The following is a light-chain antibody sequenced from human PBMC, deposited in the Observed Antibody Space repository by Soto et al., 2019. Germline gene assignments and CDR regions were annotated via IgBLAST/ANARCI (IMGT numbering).Light chain of an antibody. Sequence: EVVMTQSPATLSVSPGGRATLSCRSSQRVSRNLAWYQHKPGQAPRLLMYGSSTRATGIPPRFSGSGSDTEFILTISSLQSEDYAVYYCQQFHMWPLTFGGGTKVEVK. V-gene: IGKV3-15*01. CDR3: QQFHMWPLT. CDR2: GSS. CDR1: QRVSRN. J-gene: IGKJ4*01.